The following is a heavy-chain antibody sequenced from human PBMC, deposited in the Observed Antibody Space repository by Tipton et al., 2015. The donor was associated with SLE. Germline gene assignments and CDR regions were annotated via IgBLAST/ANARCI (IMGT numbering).Heavy chain of an antibody. J-gene: IGHJ3*02. CDR1: GDPISSDGYY. CDR3: ASGGRDAFDI. Sequence: TLSLTCTVSGDPISSDGYYWSWIRQHPGKGLEWIGYIYHNGRAYYNPSLKSRVTISVDTSKDQFSLKLSSVTAADTAVYYCASGGRDAFDIWGQGTMVTVSS. CDR2: IYHNGRA. D-gene: IGHD2-15*01. V-gene: IGHV4-31*03.